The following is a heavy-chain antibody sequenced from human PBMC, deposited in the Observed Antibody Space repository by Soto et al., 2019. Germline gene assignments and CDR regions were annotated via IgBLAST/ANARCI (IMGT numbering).Heavy chain of an antibody. CDR3: ARDIGYWFDP. D-gene: IGHD1-26*01. V-gene: IGHV3-23*01. CDR2: ITNSGGT. J-gene: IGHJ5*02. CDR1: GFTVSSYA. Sequence: GSLRRSCAAPGFTVSSYARSWFRQAPGKGLEWVSGITNSGGTYYEDSVKGRFAISRDNSRSTVSLQMNSLRAEDTAVYYCARDIGYWFDPWGQGTLVTVSS.